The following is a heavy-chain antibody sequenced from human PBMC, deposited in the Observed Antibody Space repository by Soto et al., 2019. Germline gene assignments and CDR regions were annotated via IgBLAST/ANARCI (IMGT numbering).Heavy chain of an antibody. CDR1: GFTFTSSA. D-gene: IGHD3-22*01. Sequence: SVKVSCTASGFTFTSSAVQWVRQARGQRLEWIGWIVVGSGNTNYAQKFQERVTITRDMSTSTAYMELSSLRSEDTAVYYCAADRGYYYAFDIWGQGTMVTVSS. CDR2: IVVGSGNT. CDR3: AADRGYYYAFDI. J-gene: IGHJ3*02. V-gene: IGHV1-58*01.